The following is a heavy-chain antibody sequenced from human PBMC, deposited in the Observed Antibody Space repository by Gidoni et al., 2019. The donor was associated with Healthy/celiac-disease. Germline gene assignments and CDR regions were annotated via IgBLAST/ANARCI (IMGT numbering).Heavy chain of an antibody. CDR1: GFTFSSYA. V-gene: IGHV3-23*01. CDR2: ISGSGGST. Sequence: ELQLFASGGGLLHPWLSLRLSFAASGFTFSSYAMSWVRQAPGKGLEWVAAISGSGGSTYYADSVKGRLTISRDNSKNTLYLKMNSLRAEDTAVYYCAKGDSSSWYYFDYWGQGTLVTVSS. CDR3: AKGDSSSWYYFDY. D-gene: IGHD6-13*01. J-gene: IGHJ4*02.